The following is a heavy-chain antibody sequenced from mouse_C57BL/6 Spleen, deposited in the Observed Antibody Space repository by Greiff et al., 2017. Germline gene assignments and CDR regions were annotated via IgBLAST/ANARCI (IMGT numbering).Heavy chain of an antibody. D-gene: IGHD1-1*01. CDR2: IYPGDGDT. CDR1: GYAFSSYW. Sequence: VPLPQSGAELVKPGASVKISCKASGYAFSSYWMNWVKQRPGTGLEWIGQIYPGDGDTNYNGKFKGKATLTADKSSSTAYMQLSSLTSEDSAVYFCARGTTVVATGYFDYWGQGTTLTVSS. J-gene: IGHJ2*01. CDR3: ARGTTVVATGYFDY. V-gene: IGHV1-80*01.